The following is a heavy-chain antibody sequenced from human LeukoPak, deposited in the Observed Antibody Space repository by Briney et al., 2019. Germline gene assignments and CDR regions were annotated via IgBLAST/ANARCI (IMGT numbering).Heavy chain of an antibody. CDR2: IIPIFGTA. D-gene: IGHD3-9*01. CDR3: ASWYYDILTGYYSPYGMDV. V-gene: IGHV1-69*13. J-gene: IGHJ6*02. CDR1: GGTFSSYA. Sequence: GASVKVSCKASGGTFSSYAISWVRQAPGQGLEWMGGIIPIFGTANYAQKFQGRVTITADESTSTAYMELSSLRSEDTAVYYCASWYYDILTGYYSPYGMDVWGQGTTVTVFS.